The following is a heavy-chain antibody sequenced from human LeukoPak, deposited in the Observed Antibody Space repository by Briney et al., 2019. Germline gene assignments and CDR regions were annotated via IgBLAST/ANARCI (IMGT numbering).Heavy chain of an antibody. D-gene: IGHD3-22*01. CDR1: GVSISSGDYY. V-gene: IGHV4-30-4*01. J-gene: IGHJ5*02. CDR3: ARPYYYDSRIDP. Sequence: SQTLSLTCTVSGVSISSGDYYWSWIRQPPGKGLEWIGYMYYSGSTYYNPSLKGRVIISLDTPKNQLSLKLSSVTAADTAVYYCARPYYYDSRIDPWGQGTLVTVSS. CDR2: MYYSGST.